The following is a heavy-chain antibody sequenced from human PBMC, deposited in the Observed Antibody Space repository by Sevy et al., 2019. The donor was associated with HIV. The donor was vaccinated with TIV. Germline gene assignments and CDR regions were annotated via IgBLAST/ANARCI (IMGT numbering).Heavy chain of an antibody. J-gene: IGHJ6*02. CDR2: ISSSGSTI. CDR1: GFTFSSYE. CDR3: ARDDYYDSSGYYYYYYGMDV. D-gene: IGHD3-22*01. Sequence: SLKISCAASGFTFSSYEMNWVRQAPGKGLEWVSYISSSGSTIYYADSVKGRFTISRDNAKNSLYLQMNSLRAEETAVYYCARDDYYDSSGYYYYYYGMDVWGQGTTVTVSS. V-gene: IGHV3-48*03.